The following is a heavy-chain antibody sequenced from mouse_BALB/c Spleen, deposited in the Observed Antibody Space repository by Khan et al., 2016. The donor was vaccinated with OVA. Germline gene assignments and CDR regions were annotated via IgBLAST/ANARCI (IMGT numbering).Heavy chain of an antibody. CDR2: INPTSGYT. J-gene: IGHJ2*01. Sequence: QVQLKESGAELAKPWPSVKMSCKASGYTFSTYWMHWVQQRPGQGLEWIGYINPTSGYTDYNEKFKDKATWSADKSSSTAYMQLSSQTSEDATVYDCARDRIDYWGQGTTLTVSS. CDR3: ARDRIDY. CDR1: GYTFSTYW. V-gene: IGHV1-7*01.